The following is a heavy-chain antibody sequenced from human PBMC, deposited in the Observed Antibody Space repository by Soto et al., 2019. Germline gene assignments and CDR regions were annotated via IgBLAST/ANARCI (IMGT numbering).Heavy chain of an antibody. CDR3: AKTDKVVVAARYNWFDP. CDR1: GFTFSSYA. V-gene: IGHV3-23*01. Sequence: GGSLRLSCAASGFTFSSYAMSWVRQAPGKGLEWVSAISGSGGSTYYADSVKGRFTISRDNSKNTLYLQMNSLRAEDTAVYYCAKTDKVVVAARYNWFDPWGQGTLVTVSS. J-gene: IGHJ5*02. CDR2: ISGSGGST. D-gene: IGHD2-15*01.